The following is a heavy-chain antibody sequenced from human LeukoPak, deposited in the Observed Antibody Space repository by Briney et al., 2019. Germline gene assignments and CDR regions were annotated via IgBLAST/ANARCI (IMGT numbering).Heavy chain of an antibody. CDR1: GFAFSTYG. D-gene: IGHD2-15*01. V-gene: IGHV3-23*01. CDR2: FTASGDT. CDR3: AKGRMAAGGLDC. J-gene: IGHJ4*02. Sequence: GGSLRLSCAASGFAFSTYGMNWVRQAPGKGLEWVSAFTASGDTYYADSVKGRFTISRDNSKNTLYLQMNSLRAEDTAVYYCAKGRMAAGGLDCWGPGTLVTVSS.